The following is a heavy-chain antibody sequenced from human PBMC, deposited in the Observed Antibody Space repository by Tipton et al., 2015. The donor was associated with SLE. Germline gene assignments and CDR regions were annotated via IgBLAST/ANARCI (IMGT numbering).Heavy chain of an antibody. J-gene: IGHJ6*02. CDR1: DGSISRNSYY. CDR2: FYFSGSA. V-gene: IGHV4-39*07. CDR3: ARRGVTFLDV. Sequence: TLSLTCTVSDGSISRNSYYWGWIRQPPGKGLELIGTFYFSGSAYYSPSLKHRVTISLDTSKNQFSLKLTSVTAADTAVYYCARRGVTFLDVWGQGTTVTVSS. D-gene: IGHD3-10*01.